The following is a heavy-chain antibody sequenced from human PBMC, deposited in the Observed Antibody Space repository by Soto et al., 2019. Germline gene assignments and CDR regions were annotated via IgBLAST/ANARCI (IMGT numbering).Heavy chain of an antibody. Sequence: GGSLRLSCAASGFTFSSYAMGWVRQGPGKGLEWVAVVSIGGSTHYADSVRGRFTISRDNSKNTLSLQMNSLTAEDTAVYFCAKRRGAGGHFDRWGPGTLVTVPQ. CDR1: GFTFSSYA. CDR2: VSIGGST. V-gene: IGHV3-23*01. J-gene: IGHJ4*02. D-gene: IGHD2-15*01. CDR3: AKRRGAGGHFDR.